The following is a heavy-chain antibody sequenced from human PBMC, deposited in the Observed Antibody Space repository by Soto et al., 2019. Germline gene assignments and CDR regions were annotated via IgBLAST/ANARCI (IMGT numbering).Heavy chain of an antibody. CDR2: INSDGSST. V-gene: IGHV3-74*01. CDR1: GFTFSSYW. J-gene: IGHJ6*02. Sequence: GGSLRLSCAASGFTFSSYWMHWVRQAPGKGLVWVSRINSDGSSTSYADSVKGRFTISRDNAKNTLYLQMNSLRAEDTAVYYCARGVVGIAAARGMDVWGQGTTVTVSS. D-gene: IGHD6-13*01. CDR3: ARGVVGIAAARGMDV.